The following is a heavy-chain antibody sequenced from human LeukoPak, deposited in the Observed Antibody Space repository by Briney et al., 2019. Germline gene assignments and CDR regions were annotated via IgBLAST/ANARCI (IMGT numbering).Heavy chain of an antibody. CDR3: AREPYSGTYSVGLYYYYMDV. J-gene: IGHJ6*03. CDR1: GFIFSRYN. Sequence: GGSLRLSCAASGFIFSRYNMNWVRLTPGKGLEWVSSITSSSTYTFYADSVKGRLTISRDTAKHSLAMEMNGLRDEDSAVYYCAREPYSGTYSVGLYYYYMDVWGKGTTVTVSS. D-gene: IGHD1-26*01. CDR2: ITSSSTYT. V-gene: IGHV3-21*01.